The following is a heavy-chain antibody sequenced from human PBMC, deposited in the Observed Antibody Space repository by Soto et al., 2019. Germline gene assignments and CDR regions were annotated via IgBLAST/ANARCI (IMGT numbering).Heavy chain of an antibody. CDR2: IDEYGSTI. Sequence: EVQLVESGGGLVQPGGSLRLSCAASGFTFSSYWMHWVRQVPGKGLLWVSRIDEYGSTINYADSVKGRFTISRDNARNTLYLEMNSLRAEDTALYYCTGDIGGKGAYWGPGTLVTVSS. D-gene: IGHD3-10*01. CDR1: GFTFSSYW. CDR3: TGDIGGKGAY. V-gene: IGHV3-74*01. J-gene: IGHJ4*02.